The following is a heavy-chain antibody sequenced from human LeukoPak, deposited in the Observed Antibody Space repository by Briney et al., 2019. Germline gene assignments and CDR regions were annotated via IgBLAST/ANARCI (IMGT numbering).Heavy chain of an antibody. V-gene: IGHV3-7*01. CDR1: GFTFSSYW. J-gene: IGHJ4*02. D-gene: IGHD2-15*01. CDR2: IKQDGSQK. CDR3: ARGKVIVDY. Sequence: GESLRLSCAASGFTFSSYWMNWVRQAPGKGLEWVANIKQDGSQKYYVDSVKGRFTISRDNAKNSLYLQMNSLRAEDTAVYYCARGKVIVDYWGQGTLVTVSS.